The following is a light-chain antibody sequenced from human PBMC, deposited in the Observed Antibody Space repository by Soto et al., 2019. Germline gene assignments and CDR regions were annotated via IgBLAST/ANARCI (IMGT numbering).Light chain of an antibody. Sequence: DIQMTQSPSSLSASVGDRVTITCRASHNIVNYLNWYQRKPGKAPKLLIYAASSLQSGVPSRFSGSGSGTDFTLTITTLQPEDFAIFYCQQTYSVPLTFGGGTKVEIK. CDR1: HNIVNY. V-gene: IGKV1-39*01. CDR3: QQTYSVPLT. CDR2: AAS. J-gene: IGKJ4*01.